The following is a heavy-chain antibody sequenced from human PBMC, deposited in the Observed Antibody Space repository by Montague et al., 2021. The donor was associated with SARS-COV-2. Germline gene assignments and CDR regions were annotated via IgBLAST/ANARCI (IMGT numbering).Heavy chain of an antibody. J-gene: IGHJ4*02. CDR1: GGSFSDYY. V-gene: IGHV4-34*01. Sequence: SETLSLTCAVYGGSFSDYYWSWIRQPPEKGLEWIGEINQSGRTNNNPSLKSRVIISVDTSKNQFSLKLSSVTAADTAVYYCARRGSSVWGVTVSAELDYWGQGIPVIVSS. D-gene: IGHD3-10*01. CDR3: ARRGSSVWGVTVSAELDY. CDR2: INQSGRT.